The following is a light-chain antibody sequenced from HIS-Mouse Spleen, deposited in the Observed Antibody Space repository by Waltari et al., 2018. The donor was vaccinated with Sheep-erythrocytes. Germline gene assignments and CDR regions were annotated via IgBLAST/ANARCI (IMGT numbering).Light chain of an antibody. CDR2: WAS. V-gene: IGKV4-1*01. Sequence: DIVMTQSPDSLAVSLGERATINCKSSQSVLYSSNNKNYLAWYQQKPGQSPKLLIYWASTRESGVPDRFSGSGSGTDFTLAISSLQAEDVEVYYCQQYYSTPLTFGGGTKVEIK. CDR3: QQYYSTPLT. J-gene: IGKJ4*01. CDR1: QSVLYSSNNKNY.